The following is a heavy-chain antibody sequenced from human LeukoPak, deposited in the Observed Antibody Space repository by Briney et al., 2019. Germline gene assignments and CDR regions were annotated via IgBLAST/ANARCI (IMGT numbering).Heavy chain of an antibody. CDR2: IYYSGST. CDR1: GGSISSYY. J-gene: IGHJ3*02. V-gene: IGHV4-59*08. D-gene: IGHD3-22*01. Sequence: PSETLSLTCTVSGGSISSYYWSWLRQPPGKGLEWIGYIYYSGSTNYNPSLRSRVTISVDTSKNQFSLKLSSVTAADTAVYYCARLGSYYYDSSGYWKKGAFDIWGQGTMVTVSS. CDR3: ARLGSYYYDSSGYWKKGAFDI.